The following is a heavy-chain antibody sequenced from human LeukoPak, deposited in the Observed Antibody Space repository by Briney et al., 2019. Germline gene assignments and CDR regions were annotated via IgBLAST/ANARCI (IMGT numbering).Heavy chain of an antibody. CDR3: ARRPSGSYDY. CDR1: GYTFTDYY. V-gene: IGHV1-2*02. CDR2: IHPNSGGT. Sequence: ASVKVSCKASGYTFTDYYMHWVRQAPGQGLEWMGWIHPNSGGTNYAQNFQGRVTMTRDTSISTAYMEPSRLRSDDTAVYYCARRPSGSYDYWGQGTLVTVSS. D-gene: IGHD1-26*01. J-gene: IGHJ4*02.